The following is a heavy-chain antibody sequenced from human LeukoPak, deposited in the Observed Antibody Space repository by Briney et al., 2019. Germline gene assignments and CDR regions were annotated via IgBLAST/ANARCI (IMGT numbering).Heavy chain of an antibody. CDR3: ARGYDSSGYYSNFDY. D-gene: IGHD3-22*01. CDR1: GGSFSSYA. CDR2: IIPILSIA. Sequence: SVKVSCKASGGSFSSYAISWVRQAPGQGLEWMGRIIPILSIANYAQKFQGRVTITADKSTSTAYMELSSLRSEDTAVYYCARGYDSSGYYSNFDYWGQGTLVTVSS. V-gene: IGHV1-69*04. J-gene: IGHJ4*02.